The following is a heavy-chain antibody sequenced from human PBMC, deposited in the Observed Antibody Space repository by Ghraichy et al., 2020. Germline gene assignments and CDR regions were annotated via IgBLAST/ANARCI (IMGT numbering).Heavy chain of an antibody. Sequence: GGSLRLSCSASGFTFRKSAMSWVRQAPGKGLEWVSFISAAGGTTYYADSVKGRCTISRDNAKDTLLLEMDSLSAEDTAVYYCAKDHLQNFDWLPQPLSFDVWGQGTMVTVSS. CDR3: AKDHLQNFDWLPQPLSFDV. D-gene: IGHD3-9*01. J-gene: IGHJ3*01. V-gene: IGHV3-23*01. CDR1: GFTFRKSA. CDR2: ISAAGGTT.